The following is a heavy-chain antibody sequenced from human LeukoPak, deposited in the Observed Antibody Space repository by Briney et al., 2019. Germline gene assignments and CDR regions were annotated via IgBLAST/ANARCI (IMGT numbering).Heavy chain of an antibody. CDR2: INSDGSST. Sequence: GGSLRLSCAASGFTFSSYWMHWVRQAPGKGLVWVSRINSDGSSTSYADSVKGRFTISRDNAKNTLYLQMNSLRAEDTAVYYCAKDTYGLARVTLVGGDYWGQGTLVTVSS. CDR3: AKDTYGLARVTLVGGDY. J-gene: IGHJ4*02. CDR1: GFTFSSYW. D-gene: IGHD3-10*02. V-gene: IGHV3-74*01.